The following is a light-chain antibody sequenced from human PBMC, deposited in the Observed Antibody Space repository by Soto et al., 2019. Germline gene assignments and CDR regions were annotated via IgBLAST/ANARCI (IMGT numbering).Light chain of an antibody. V-gene: IGKV3-11*01. Sequence: EIVLTQSPATLSLSPWERATLSCRASQSVSNYLIWYQQKPGQAPRLLIYDAFNRATGIPARFSGSGSGTDFTLTISSLDPEDFAVYYCQQRAQWPITFGGGTKVEIK. CDR3: QQRAQWPIT. CDR1: QSVSNY. CDR2: DAF. J-gene: IGKJ4*01.